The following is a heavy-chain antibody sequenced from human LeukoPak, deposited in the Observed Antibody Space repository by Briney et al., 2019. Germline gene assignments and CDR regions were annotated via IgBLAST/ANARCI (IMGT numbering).Heavy chain of an antibody. CDR1: GGSISSYY. CDR3: AREVRDGYALPL. D-gene: IGHD5-24*01. Sequence: PSETLSLTCTVSGGSISSYYWSWIRQPPGKGLEWIGYIYYSGSTNYNPSLKSRVTISVDTSKNQFSLKLSSVTAADTAVYYCAREVRDGYALPLWGQGTLVTVSS. V-gene: IGHV4-59*12. J-gene: IGHJ4*02. CDR2: IYYSGST.